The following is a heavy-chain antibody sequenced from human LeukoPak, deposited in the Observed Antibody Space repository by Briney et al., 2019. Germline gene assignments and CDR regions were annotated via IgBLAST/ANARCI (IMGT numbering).Heavy chain of an antibody. CDR3: ASHMLEVGASGFDY. J-gene: IGHJ4*02. CDR1: GGSFSGYY. V-gene: IGHV4-34*01. Sequence: PSETLSLTCAVYGGSFSGYYWSWIRQPPGKGLEWIGENNHSGSTNYNPSLKSRVTLSVDTSKNQFSLKLSSVTAADTAVYYCASHMLEVGASGFDYWGQGTLVTVSS. D-gene: IGHD1-26*01. CDR2: NNHSGST.